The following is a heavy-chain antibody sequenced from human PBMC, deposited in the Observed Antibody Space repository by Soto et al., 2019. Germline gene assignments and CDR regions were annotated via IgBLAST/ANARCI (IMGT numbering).Heavy chain of an antibody. Sequence: QVQLVQSGAEVKKPGASVKVSCKPSGYTFTSYGITWLRQAPEQGLEWMGWISAYNGNTHYAQKLQRRVTMTTDTPTSTAHMELRSLRSDDTAAYYCARVGRKTIFEVVPYDYWGQGTLVTFSA. J-gene: IGHJ4*02. CDR3: ARVGRKTIFEVVPYDY. CDR1: GYTFTSYG. V-gene: IGHV1-18*01. D-gene: IGHD3-3*01. CDR2: ISAYNGNT.